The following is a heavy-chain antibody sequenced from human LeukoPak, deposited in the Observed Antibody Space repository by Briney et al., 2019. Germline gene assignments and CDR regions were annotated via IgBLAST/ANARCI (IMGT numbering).Heavy chain of an antibody. D-gene: IGHD1-1*01. Sequence: PGGSLRLSCAASGSTFNTYWMTWVRQAPGRGLEWVANINQKGSEKYYVDSVKGRFTISRDNAKNTLYLQMNSLRAEDTAVYYCAKVGRTGTTDFDYWGQGTLVTVSS. CDR3: AKVGRTGTTDFDY. V-gene: IGHV3-7*01. CDR2: INQKGSEK. CDR1: GSTFNTYW. J-gene: IGHJ4*02.